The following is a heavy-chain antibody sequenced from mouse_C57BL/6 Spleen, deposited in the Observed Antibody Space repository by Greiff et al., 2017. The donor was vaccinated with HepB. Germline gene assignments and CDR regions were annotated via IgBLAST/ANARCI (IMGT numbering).Heavy chain of an antibody. CDR1: GFTFSSYA. J-gene: IGHJ3*01. CDR2: ISDGGSYT. CDR3: ARDDYGSSSFAY. Sequence: VQLKESGGGLVKPGGSLKLSCAASGFTFSSYAMSWVRQTPEKRLEWVATISDGGSYTYYPDNVKGRFTISGDKAKNNLYLQMSHLKSEDTAMYYCARDDYGSSSFAYWGQGTLVTVSA. D-gene: IGHD1-1*01. V-gene: IGHV5-4*01.